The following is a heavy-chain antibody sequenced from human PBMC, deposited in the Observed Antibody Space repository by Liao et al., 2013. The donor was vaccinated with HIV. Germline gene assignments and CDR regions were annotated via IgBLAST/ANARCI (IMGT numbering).Heavy chain of an antibody. J-gene: IGHJ4*02. CDR1: GGSFSGYY. Sequence: QVQLQQWGAGLLKPSETLSLTCAVYGGSFSGYYWSWIRQPPGKGLEWIGYIYYSGSTNYNPSLKSRVTISVDTSKNQFSLKLSSVTAADTAVYYCARFSGWSSTFDYWGQGTLVTVSS. CDR2: IYYSGST. D-gene: IGHD6-19*01. V-gene: IGHV4-34*11. CDR3: ARFSGWSSTFDY.